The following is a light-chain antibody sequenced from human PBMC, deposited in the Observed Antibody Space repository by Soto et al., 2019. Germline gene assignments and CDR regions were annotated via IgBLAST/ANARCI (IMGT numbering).Light chain of an antibody. CDR2: DAS. V-gene: IGKV3-11*01. CDR3: QQRSNWPPVT. CDR1: QSVSSY. Sequence: EIVLTQSPATLSLSPGETATLSCRASQSVSSYLAWYQQKPGQAPRLLIYDASNRATGIPARFSGSGSGTDFTLTISSLEPEDFAVYYCQQRSNWPPVTFGPGTKVDIK. J-gene: IGKJ3*01.